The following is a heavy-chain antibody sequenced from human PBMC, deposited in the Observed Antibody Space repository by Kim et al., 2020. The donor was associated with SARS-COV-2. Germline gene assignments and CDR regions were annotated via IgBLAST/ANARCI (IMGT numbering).Heavy chain of an antibody. CDR2: ISPHNGDK. D-gene: IGHD2-15*01. CDR1: GYIFTNYG. V-gene: IGHV1-18*04. J-gene: IGHJ6*02. Sequence: ASVKVSCKASGYIFTNYGIAWVRQAPGKGLEWLGWISPHNGDKNYGREVQGRLSMTSDTSTSTAYMNVRNLKSDDTAVYYCARALSCSGAGCYSYNYNGMDVWGQGTTVTVSS. CDR3: ARALSCSGAGCYSYNYNGMDV.